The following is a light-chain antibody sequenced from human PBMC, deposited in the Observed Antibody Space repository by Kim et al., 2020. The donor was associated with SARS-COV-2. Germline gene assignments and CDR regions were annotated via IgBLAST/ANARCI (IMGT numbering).Light chain of an antibody. CDR3: MIWPRNAVL. J-gene: IGLJ2*01. CDR1: SDINVGSHN. Sequence: ELTQPPSSSASPGESARLTCTLPSDINVGSHNVYWFQQKPGSPPRYLLYYFSDSDKGQGSGVPSRFSGSKDASANTGILLISGLQSEDVADYYCMIWPRNAVLFGGGTQLTVL. CDR2: YFSDSDK. V-gene: IGLV5-37*01.